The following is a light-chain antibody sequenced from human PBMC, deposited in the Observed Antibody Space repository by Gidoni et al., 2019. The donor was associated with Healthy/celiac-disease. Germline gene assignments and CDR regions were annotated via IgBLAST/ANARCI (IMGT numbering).Light chain of an antibody. J-gene: IGKJ4*01. Sequence: DIQMTQSPSSLSASVGDRVTITCRASQSISSYLNWYQQKPGKAPKLLIYAASSLQSGVPSRFSGSVSGTDFTLTIISLQPEDFATYYCQQSYSTPLTFXGXTKVEIK. CDR1: QSISSY. CDR2: AAS. CDR3: QQSYSTPLT. V-gene: IGKV1-39*01.